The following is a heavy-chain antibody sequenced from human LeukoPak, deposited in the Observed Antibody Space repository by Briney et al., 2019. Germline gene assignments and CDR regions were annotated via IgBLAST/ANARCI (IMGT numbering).Heavy chain of an antibody. D-gene: IGHD3-10*01. CDR2: IKQDESER. CDR1: GCSFSSYW. J-gene: IGHJ6*03. V-gene: IGHV3-7*01. CDR3: AKLSAYYYGSFFYYYMDV. Sequence: PGGSPRLSCEGSGCSFSSYWMTWARQSPGKGPEWVANIKQDESERYTVDSVKGRFTISRDNAKNSVYLHMNSLRAEDTALYYCAKLSAYYYGSFFYYYMDVWGKGTTVTVSS.